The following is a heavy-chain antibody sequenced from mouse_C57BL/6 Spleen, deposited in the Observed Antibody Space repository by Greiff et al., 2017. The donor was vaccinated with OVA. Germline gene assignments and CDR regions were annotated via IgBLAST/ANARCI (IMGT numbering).Heavy chain of an antibody. CDR3: ERGDYGYEASCAY. J-gene: IGHJ3*01. V-gene: IGHV1-50*01. D-gene: IGHD2-2*01. CDR1: GYTFTSYW. CDR2: IDPSDSYT. Sequence: VQLQQPGAELVKPGASVKLSCKASGYTFTSYWMQWVKQRPGQGLEWIGEIDPSDSYTNYNQKFKGKATLTVDTSSSTAYMQLSSLTSDDSAVYYCERGDYGYEASCAYWGQGTLVTVSA.